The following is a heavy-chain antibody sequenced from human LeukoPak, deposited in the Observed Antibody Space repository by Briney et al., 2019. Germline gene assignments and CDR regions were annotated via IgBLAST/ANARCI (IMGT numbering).Heavy chain of an antibody. CDR3: ARDWGEGFFSMAFDI. D-gene: IGHD3-16*01. J-gene: IGHJ3*02. CDR2: IWYDGSNK. Sequence: PGGSLRLSCAASGFTFSAYGMHWVRQAPGKGPEWVAVIWYDGSNKYYADSVKGRFTISRDNSKNTLYLQINRLRAEDTAVYYCARDWGEGFFSMAFDIWGQGTMVTVSS. CDR1: GFTFSAYG. V-gene: IGHV3-33*01.